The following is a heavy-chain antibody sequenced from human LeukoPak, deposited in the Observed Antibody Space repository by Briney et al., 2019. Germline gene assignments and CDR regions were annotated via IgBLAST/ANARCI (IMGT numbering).Heavy chain of an antibody. D-gene: IGHD3-10*01. CDR3: ARDMGVRGVIDYYYYYYMDV. V-gene: IGHV7-4-1*02. CDR1: GYTFTSYA. Sequence: ASVKVSCKASGYTFTSYAMNWVRQAPGQGLEWMGWINTNTGNPTYAQGFTGRFVFSLDTSVSTAYLQISSLKAEDTAVYYCARDMGVRGVIDYYYYYYMDVWGKGTTVTVSS. J-gene: IGHJ6*03. CDR2: INTNTGNP.